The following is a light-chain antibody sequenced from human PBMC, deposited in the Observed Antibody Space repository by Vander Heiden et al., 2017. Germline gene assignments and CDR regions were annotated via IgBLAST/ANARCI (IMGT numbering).Light chain of an antibody. J-gene: IGKJ4*01. CDR3: QQYGSSPAP. Sequence: EIVLTQSPGTLSLSPGERATLSCRASQSVSSSYLAWYQQKPGQAPRLLIYGASSRATGIPDRFSGSGSGTDFTLTISRLEPEDFVVYYCQQYGSSPAPFGGGTKVEIK. CDR1: QSVSSSY. V-gene: IGKV3-20*01. CDR2: GAS.